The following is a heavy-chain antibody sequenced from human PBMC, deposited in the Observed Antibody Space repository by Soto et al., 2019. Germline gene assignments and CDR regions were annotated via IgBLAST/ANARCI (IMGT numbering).Heavy chain of an antibody. V-gene: IGHV3-66*01. CDR3: AREVAAADYFDF. CDR2: IYSGGST. D-gene: IGHD2-2*01. CDR1: GLTVSSNY. Sequence: PGGSLRLSCAASGLTVSSNYMSWVRQAPGKGLEWVSVIYSGGSTYYADSVKGRFTISRDNSKNTLYLQMNSLRAEDTAVYYCAREVAAADYFDFWGQGTLVTVSS. J-gene: IGHJ4*02.